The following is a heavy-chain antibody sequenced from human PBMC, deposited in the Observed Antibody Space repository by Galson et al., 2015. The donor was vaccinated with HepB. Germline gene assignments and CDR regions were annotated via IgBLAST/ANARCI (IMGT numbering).Heavy chain of an antibody. V-gene: IGHV3-30*03. Sequence: SLRLSCAASGFTFSSYGMHWVRQAPGKGLGWVAVISYDGSNKYYADSVKGRFTISRDNSKNTLYLQMNSLRAEDTAVYYCARDSYYDFWSGYHRFDYWGQGTLVTVSS. CDR1: GFTFSSYG. D-gene: IGHD3-3*01. J-gene: IGHJ4*02. CDR3: ARDSYYDFWSGYHRFDY. CDR2: ISYDGSNK.